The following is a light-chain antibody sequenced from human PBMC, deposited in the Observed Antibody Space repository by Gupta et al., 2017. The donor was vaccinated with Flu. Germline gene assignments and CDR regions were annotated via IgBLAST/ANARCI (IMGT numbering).Light chain of an antibody. CDR1: SSDVGGYNY. CDR3: SSYTSSSTWV. CDR2: EVS. Sequence: QSALTQPASVSGSPGQSITISCTGTSSDVGGYNYVSWYQQHPANAPKLIIYEVSNRPSGVSNRFSGSKSGNTASLTISGLQAEDEADYYCSSYTSSSTWVFGGGTKLNGL. J-gene: IGLJ3*02. V-gene: IGLV2-14*01.